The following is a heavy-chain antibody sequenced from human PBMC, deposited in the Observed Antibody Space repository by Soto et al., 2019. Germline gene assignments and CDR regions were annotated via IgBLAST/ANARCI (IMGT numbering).Heavy chain of an antibody. Sequence: PSETLSLTCTVSRGSISSGTNYWAWIRQPPGKGLEWIANIYYSGSTFYNPSLKSRVTLSLDTSKNQFSLKLRSVTAADTAVISFLNHDWGWYFDAWGQGTLVTVSS. CDR1: RGSISSGTNY. D-gene: IGHD3-9*01. V-gene: IGHV4-39*01. CDR2: IYYSGST. CDR3: LNHDWGWYFDA. J-gene: IGHJ4*02.